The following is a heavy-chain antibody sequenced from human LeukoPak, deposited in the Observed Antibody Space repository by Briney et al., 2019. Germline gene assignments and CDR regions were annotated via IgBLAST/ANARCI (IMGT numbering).Heavy chain of an antibody. J-gene: IGHJ4*02. D-gene: IGHD6-13*01. CDR2: ISSSSSTI. V-gene: IGHV3-48*01. CDR1: GFTFSSYS. CDR3: ARDHIAAAGTDY. Sequence: GGSLRLSCAASGFTFSSYSMNWVRQAPGKGLEWVSCISSSSSTIYYADSVKGRFTISRDNAKKSLYLQMNSLRAEDTAVYYCARDHIAAAGTDYWGQGTLVTVSS.